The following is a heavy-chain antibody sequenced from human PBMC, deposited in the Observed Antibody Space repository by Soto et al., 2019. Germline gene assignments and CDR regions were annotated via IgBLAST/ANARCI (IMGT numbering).Heavy chain of an antibody. J-gene: IGHJ4*02. V-gene: IGHV6-1*01. Sequence: QTLSLICAISGDSVSSKSAAWNWIRQSPSRGLEWLGRTYYRSRWYNEYAVSVKSRITINPDTSKNQFYLQLNSVTPEDTAVYYCARTTSVFDYWGQGTQVTVSS. CDR2: TYYRSRWYN. D-gene: IGHD1-1*01. CDR3: ARTTSVFDY. CDR1: GDSVSSKSAA.